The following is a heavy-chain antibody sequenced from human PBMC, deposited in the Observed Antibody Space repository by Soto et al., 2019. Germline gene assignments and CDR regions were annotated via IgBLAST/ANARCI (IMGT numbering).Heavy chain of an antibody. CDR3: AKGGGKYYFYYFDS. D-gene: IGHD1-26*01. CDR2: ISGTGGSP. Sequence: GVSLRLSCAASGFDFSSYAMNWVRQAPGKGLEWVSGISGTGGSPYYADSVKGRFTISRDNSKNTVYLQMNSLRAEDTAVYYCAKGGGKYYFYYFDSWGQGTLVTVSS. V-gene: IGHV3-23*01. CDR1: GFDFSSYA. J-gene: IGHJ4*02.